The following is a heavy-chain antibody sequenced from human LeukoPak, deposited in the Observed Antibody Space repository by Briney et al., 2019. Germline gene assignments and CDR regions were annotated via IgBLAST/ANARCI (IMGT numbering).Heavy chain of an antibody. J-gene: IGHJ4*02. CDR1: GFTFSSYA. CDR3: AKDLGGTAMVNALDY. D-gene: IGHD5-18*01. CDR2: ISGSGGST. Sequence: GGSLRLSCAASGFTFSSYAMSWVRQAPGKGLEWVSAISGSGGSTYYADSVKGRFTISRDNSKSTLYLQMNSLRAEDTAVYYCAKDLGGTAMVNALDYWGQGTLVTVSS. V-gene: IGHV3-23*01.